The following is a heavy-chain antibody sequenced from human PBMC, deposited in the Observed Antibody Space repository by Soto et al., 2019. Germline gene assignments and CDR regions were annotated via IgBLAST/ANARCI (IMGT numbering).Heavy chain of an antibody. CDR3: ARAFKDTAMAYFDY. D-gene: IGHD5-18*01. J-gene: IGHJ4*02. Sequence: ASVKVSCKASGGTFSSYAISWVRQAPGQGLEWMGGIIPIFGTANYAQKFQGRVTITADESTSTAYMGLSSLRSEDTAVYYCARAFKDTAMAYFDYWGQGTLVTVSS. CDR2: IIPIFGTA. CDR1: GGTFSSYA. V-gene: IGHV1-69*13.